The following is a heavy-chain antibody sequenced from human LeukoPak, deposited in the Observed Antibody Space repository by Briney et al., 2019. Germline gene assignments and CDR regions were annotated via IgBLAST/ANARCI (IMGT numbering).Heavy chain of an antibody. Sequence: GGSLRLSCAASGFTFSSYAMSWVRQAPGKGLEWVSAISGSGGSTYYADSVKGRFTISRDNSKNTLYLQMNSLRAEDTAVYYCANAPSSGDYASRYYGMDVWGQGTTVTVSS. CDR2: ISGSGGST. J-gene: IGHJ6*02. V-gene: IGHV3-23*01. D-gene: IGHD4-17*01. CDR3: ANAPSSGDYASRYYGMDV. CDR1: GFTFSSYA.